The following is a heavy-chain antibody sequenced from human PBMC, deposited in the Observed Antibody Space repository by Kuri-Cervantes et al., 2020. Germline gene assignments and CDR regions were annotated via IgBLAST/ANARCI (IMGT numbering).Heavy chain of an antibody. CDR2: IFYSGST. CDR1: GVSFSDYS. D-gene: IGHD3-22*01. V-gene: IGHV4-34*01. CDR3: ARGRLVMNGVHDSSGYYRRWGCFQH. J-gene: IGHJ1*01. Sequence: SETLSLTCAVYGVSFSDYSWSWIRQPPGKGLEWIGSIFYSGSTYYNPSLKSRVTISVDTSKNQFSLKLSSVTAADTAVYYCARGRLVMNGVHDSSGYYRRWGCFQHWGQGTLVTVSS.